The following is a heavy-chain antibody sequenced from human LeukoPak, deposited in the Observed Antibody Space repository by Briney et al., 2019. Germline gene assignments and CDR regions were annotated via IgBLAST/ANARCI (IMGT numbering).Heavy chain of an antibody. J-gene: IGHJ4*02. CDR3: ARGRDYYDFCCRYDD. V-gene: IGHV4-59*12. D-gene: IGHD3/OR15-3a*01. CDR1: GGSISSYY. CDR2: INHSTST. Sequence: SETLSLTCTVSGGSISSYYWIWIRQPPGKGLEWIGYINHSTSTYYNPSLKSRVTISVDKCKNQLSLKLSSVTAADTAVYYCARGRDYYDFCCRYDDWGQRALVTVSS.